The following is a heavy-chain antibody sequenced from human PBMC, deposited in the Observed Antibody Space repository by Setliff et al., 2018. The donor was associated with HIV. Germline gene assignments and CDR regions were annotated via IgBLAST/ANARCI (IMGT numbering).Heavy chain of an antibody. Sequence: SETLSLTCTVSGDSISSYYWTWIRQSPGKGLEWIGNIYYSGSTNFNPSLKGRVTISLDTSKNQFSLKLNSVTAADTAVHYCARGNPDYDILTGYWSHYFDYWGQGTLVTVSS. CDR2: IYYSGST. CDR3: ARGNPDYDILTGYWSHYFDY. J-gene: IGHJ4*02. CDR1: GDSISSYY. D-gene: IGHD3-9*01. V-gene: IGHV4-59*01.